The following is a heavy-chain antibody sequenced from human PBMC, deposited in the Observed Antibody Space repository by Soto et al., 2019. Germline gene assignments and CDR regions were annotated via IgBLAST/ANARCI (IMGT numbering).Heavy chain of an antibody. CDR3: ARHGRGVAVAGWGY. CDR1: GGSISSSSYY. J-gene: IGHJ4*02. V-gene: IGHV4-39*01. CDR2: IYYSGST. Sequence: QLQLQESGPGLVKPSETLSLTCTVSGGSISSSSYYWGWIRQPPGKGLEWIGSIYYSGSTYYNPSLKRRVPISVDTSKNQFSLKLSAVTAADTAVYYCARHGRGVAVAGWGYWGQGTLVTVSS. D-gene: IGHD6-19*01.